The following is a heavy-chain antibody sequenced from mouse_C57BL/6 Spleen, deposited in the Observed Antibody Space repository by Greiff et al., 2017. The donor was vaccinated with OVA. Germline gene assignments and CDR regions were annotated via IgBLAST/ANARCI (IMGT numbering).Heavy chain of an antibody. J-gene: IGHJ2*01. CDR3: ARGDPNPGYFDY. Sequence: VQLQQPGAELVMPGASVKLSCKASGYTFTSYWMHWVKQRPGQGLEWIGEIDPSDSYTNYNQKFKGKSTLTVDKSSSTAYMQLSSLTSEDSAVYYCARGDPNPGYFDYWGQGTTLTVSS. CDR2: IDPSDSYT. CDR1: GYTFTSYW. D-gene: IGHD3-3*01. V-gene: IGHV1-69*01.